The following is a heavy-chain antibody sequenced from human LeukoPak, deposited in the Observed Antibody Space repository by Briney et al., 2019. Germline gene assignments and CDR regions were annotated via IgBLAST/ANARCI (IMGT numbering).Heavy chain of an antibody. V-gene: IGHV3-9*01. CDR1: GFTFADYA. Sequence: GGSLRLSCAASGFTFADYAMHWVRQAPGKGLEWVSSISWSGDRMGYADAVKGRFTISREKAKNSLFLQMNSLRVEDTALYYCAKDLGGSATTVWGQGTLVTVSS. J-gene: IGHJ4*02. CDR3: AKDLGGSATTV. D-gene: IGHD2-2*01. CDR2: ISWSGDRM.